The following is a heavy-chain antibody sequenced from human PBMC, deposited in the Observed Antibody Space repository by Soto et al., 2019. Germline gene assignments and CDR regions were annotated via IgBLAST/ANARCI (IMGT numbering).Heavy chain of an antibody. J-gene: IGHJ5*02. Sequence: NPSETLSLTCTVYGGSFSSFYWSWIRQSPGKGLEWIGEIHHSGTTNYNPSLKSRVTISVDTSKNQFSLKLSSVTAADTAVYYCARYYYDSSGYYTFSWLDPWGQGTLVT. CDR2: IHHSGTT. CDR3: ARYYYDSSGYYTFSWLDP. D-gene: IGHD3-22*01. CDR1: GGSFSSFY. V-gene: IGHV4-34*01.